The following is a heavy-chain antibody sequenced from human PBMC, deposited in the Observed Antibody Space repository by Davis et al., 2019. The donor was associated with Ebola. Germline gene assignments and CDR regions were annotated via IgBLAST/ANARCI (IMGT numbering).Heavy chain of an antibody. CDR3: ARDRWEYSSSWYGMDV. J-gene: IGHJ6*04. CDR2: IYHSGTT. D-gene: IGHD6-13*01. CDR1: GGSISSSNW. V-gene: IGHV4-4*02. Sequence: MPGGSLRLSCVVSGGSISSSNWWSWVRQPPGKGLEWIGEIYHSGTTNSNPSLRSRVTISVDTSKNQFSLKLSSVTAADTAVYYCARDRWEYSSSWYGMDVWGKGTTVTVSS.